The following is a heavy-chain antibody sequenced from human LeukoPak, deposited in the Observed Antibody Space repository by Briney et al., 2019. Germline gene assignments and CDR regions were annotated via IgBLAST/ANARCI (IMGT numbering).Heavy chain of an antibody. Sequence: ASVKVSCKASGYTFTSYGIGWVRQAPGQGLEWMGWISTYKGNTNYAQKLQGRVTMTTDTSTSTVYMELRSLRSDDTAVYYCARDKQLDWAHYYYYYMDVWGKGTTVTVSS. CDR3: ARDKQLDWAHYYYYYMDV. V-gene: IGHV1-18*01. CDR1: GYTFTSYG. D-gene: IGHD1-1*01. J-gene: IGHJ6*03. CDR2: ISTYKGNT.